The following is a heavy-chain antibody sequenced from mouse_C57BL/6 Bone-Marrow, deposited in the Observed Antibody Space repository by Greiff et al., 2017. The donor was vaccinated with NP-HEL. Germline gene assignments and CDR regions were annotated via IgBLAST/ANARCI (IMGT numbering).Heavy chain of an antibody. J-gene: IGHJ3*01. Sequence: QVQLQQSGPELVKPGASVKLSCKASGYTFTSYDINWVKQRPGQGLEWIGWIYPRDGSTKYNEKFKGKATLTVDTSSSTAYMELHSLTSEDSAVYFCAREGSTMITTGSPGFAYWGQGTLVTVSA. D-gene: IGHD2-4*01. CDR2: IYPRDGST. CDR1: GYTFTSYD. V-gene: IGHV1-85*01. CDR3: AREGSTMITTGSPGFAY.